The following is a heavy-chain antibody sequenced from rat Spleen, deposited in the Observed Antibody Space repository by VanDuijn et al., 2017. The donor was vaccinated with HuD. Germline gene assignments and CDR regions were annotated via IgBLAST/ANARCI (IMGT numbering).Heavy chain of an antibody. V-gene: IGHV5-29*01. CDR3: ARQVSTVVDGFLY. CDR1: GFTFSNYA. Sequence: EVQLVESGGGLVQPGRSLKLSCAASGFTFSNYAMAWVRQAPTRGLEWVATIRYDGSSTHYLDSVKGRFTISRDNAKSTLYVQMDSLRSEDTATYYCARQVSTVVDGFLYWGQGTLVTVSS. J-gene: IGHJ3*01. D-gene: IGHD1-1*01. CDR2: IRYDGSST.